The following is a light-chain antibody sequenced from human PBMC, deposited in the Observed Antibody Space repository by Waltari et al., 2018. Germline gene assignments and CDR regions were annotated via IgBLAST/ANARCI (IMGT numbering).Light chain of an antibody. V-gene: IGKV3-15*01. CDR3: QQYNNWPRGT. J-gene: IGKJ5*01. Sequence: EIVMTQSPATLSVSPGERVTLSCRASQSVSSNLAWYQQKPGQAPRLLIYGASTRATGIPARCSGSGSGTEFTLTISSLQSEDFAVYYCQQYNNWPRGTFGQGTRLEIK. CDR1: QSVSSN. CDR2: GAS.